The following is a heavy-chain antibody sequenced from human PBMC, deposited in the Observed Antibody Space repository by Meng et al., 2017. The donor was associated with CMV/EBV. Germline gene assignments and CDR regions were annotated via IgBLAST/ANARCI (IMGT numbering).Heavy chain of an antibody. CDR3: ARGPGYCSSTSCYMWLDGGGMDV. J-gene: IGHJ6*02. CDR2: IGTAGDT. Sequence: GSLKISCAASGFTFSRYDMHWVRQATGKGLEWVSAIGTAGDTYYPGSVKGRFTISRENAKNSLYLQMNSLRAGDTAVYYCARGPGYCSSTSCYMWLDGGGMDVWGQGTTVTVSS. CDR1: GFTFSRYD. V-gene: IGHV3-13*01. D-gene: IGHD2-2*02.